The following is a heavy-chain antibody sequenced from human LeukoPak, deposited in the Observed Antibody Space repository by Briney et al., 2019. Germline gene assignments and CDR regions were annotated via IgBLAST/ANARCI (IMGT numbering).Heavy chain of an antibody. CDR2: IKQDGSEK. CDR3: AKWPYGSGGFYYYHMDV. CDR1: GFTFSSYW. D-gene: IGHD3-10*01. V-gene: IGHV3-7*03. J-gene: IGHJ6*03. Sequence: PGGSLRLSCAASGFTFSSYWMSWVRQAPGKGLEWVANIKQDGSEKYYVDSVKGRFTISRDNAKNSLYLQMNSLRAEDTAVYYCAKWPYGSGGFYYYHMDVWGQGTTVTVSS.